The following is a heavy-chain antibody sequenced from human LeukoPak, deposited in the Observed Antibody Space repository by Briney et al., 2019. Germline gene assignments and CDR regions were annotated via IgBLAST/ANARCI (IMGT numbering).Heavy chain of an antibody. CDR3: ATAITNIVATIKILRGPMER. Sequence: ASVKVSCKASGYTFTSYYMHWVRQAPGQGLEWMGIINPSGGSTSYAQKFQGRVTMTRDMSTSTVYVELSSLRSEDTAVYYCATAITNIVATIKILRGPMERWGQGTLVTVSS. J-gene: IGHJ4*02. V-gene: IGHV1-46*01. CDR2: INPSGGST. D-gene: IGHD5-12*01. CDR1: GYTFTSYY.